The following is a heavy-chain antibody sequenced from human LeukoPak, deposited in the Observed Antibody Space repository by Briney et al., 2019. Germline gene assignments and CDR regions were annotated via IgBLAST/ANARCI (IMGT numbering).Heavy chain of an antibody. Sequence: PGGSLRLSCAASGFTFSSYAMSWVRQAPGKGLEWVSAISGSGGSTYYADSVKGRFTISRDNSKNSLYLQMNSLRTEDTALYYCAKQSFGAGDNSVWMGYFDYWGQGTLVTVSS. J-gene: IGHJ4*02. V-gene: IGHV3-23*01. CDR1: GFTFSSYA. D-gene: IGHD4-23*01. CDR3: AKQSFGAGDNSVWMGYFDY. CDR2: ISGSGGST.